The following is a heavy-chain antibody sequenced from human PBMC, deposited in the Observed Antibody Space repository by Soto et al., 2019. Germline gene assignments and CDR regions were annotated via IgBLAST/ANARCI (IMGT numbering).Heavy chain of an antibody. Sequence: EVPLLESGGGLVQPGGSLTLSCAASGFTFSDYTMTWVRLAPGKVLECISVILSDYNTYYAGSVRGRFTISRDNSKNTLYLEMNSLRAEDTAVYYCARRTSGYFGYWGQGALVTVSS. CDR2: ILSDYNT. CDR1: GFTFSDYT. CDR3: ARRTSGYFGY. V-gene: IGHV3-23*03. J-gene: IGHJ4*02. D-gene: IGHD6-19*01.